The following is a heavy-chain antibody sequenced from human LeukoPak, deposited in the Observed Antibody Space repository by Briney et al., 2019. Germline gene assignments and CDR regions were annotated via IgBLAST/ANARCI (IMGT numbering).Heavy chain of an antibody. CDR3: ARLDGMGHYYDSSGFIDY. J-gene: IGHJ4*02. Sequence: GESLKISCKGSGYSFTTYWIGWVRQMPGKGLEWMGIIYPDDSDTKYSPSFQGQVTISADKSISTAYLQWSSLKASDTAMYFCARLDGMGHYYDSSGFIDYWGQGTLVTVSS. CDR2: IYPDDSDT. V-gene: IGHV5-51*01. CDR1: GYSFTTYW. D-gene: IGHD3-22*01.